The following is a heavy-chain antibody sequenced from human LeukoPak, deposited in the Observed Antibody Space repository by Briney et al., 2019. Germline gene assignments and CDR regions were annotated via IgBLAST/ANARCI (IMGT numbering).Heavy chain of an antibody. D-gene: IGHD3-9*01. CDR1: GYTFTSYD. J-gene: IGHJ4*02. CDR3: ARERGILTGYYKRFDY. V-gene: IGHV1-18*01. CDR2: ISAYNGNT. Sequence: ASVKVSCKASGYTFTSYDINWVRQATGQGLEWMGWISAYNGNTNYAQKLQGRVTMTTDTSTSTAYMELRSLRSDDTAVYYCARERGILTGYYKRFDYWGQGTLVTVSS.